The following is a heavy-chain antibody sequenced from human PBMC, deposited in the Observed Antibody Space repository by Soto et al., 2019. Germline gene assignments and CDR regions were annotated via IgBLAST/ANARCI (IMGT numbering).Heavy chain of an antibody. Sequence: GXSVKVSCKASGGTFTRYTISWVRQAPGQSLEWMGWINAIIGNANYAQKFQGRVTITADKSTSTAYMELSSLRSEYTAVYYCARAFDFCTSGYSYAYWGQGTPVTVSS. V-gene: IGHV1-69*08. J-gene: IGHJ4*02. D-gene: IGHD3-22*01. CDR1: GGTFTRYT. CDR3: ARAFDFCTSGYSYAY. CDR2: INAIIGNA.